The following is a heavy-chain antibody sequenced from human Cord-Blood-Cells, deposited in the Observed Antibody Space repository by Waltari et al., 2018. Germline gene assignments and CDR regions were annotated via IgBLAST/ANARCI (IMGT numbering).Heavy chain of an antibody. J-gene: IGHJ4*02. V-gene: IGHV3-48*03. CDR1: GFTFSSYE. CDR3: ARGFSGSYYFDY. CDR2: ISSSGSTI. Sequence: EVQLVESGGGLVQPGGSLRLSCAASGFTFSSYEMNWVRQAPGKGLGGVSYISSSGSTISYADSVKGRFTISRDNAKNSLYLQMNSLRAEDTAVYYCARGFSGSYYFDYWGQGTLVTVSS. D-gene: IGHD1-26*01.